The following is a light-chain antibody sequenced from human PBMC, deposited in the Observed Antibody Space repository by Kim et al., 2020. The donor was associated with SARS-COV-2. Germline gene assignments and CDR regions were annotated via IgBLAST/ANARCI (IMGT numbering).Light chain of an antibody. Sequence: SLSPGERATLSCRASHSMSSSLAWYQQKPGQAPRVLIYGASARATGIPARFSGSGSGTEFTLTISNLQSEDFAVYYCQQYAFWRAFGQGTRLEIK. J-gene: IGKJ5*01. V-gene: IGKV3-15*01. CDR1: HSMSSS. CDR3: QQYAFWRA. CDR2: GAS.